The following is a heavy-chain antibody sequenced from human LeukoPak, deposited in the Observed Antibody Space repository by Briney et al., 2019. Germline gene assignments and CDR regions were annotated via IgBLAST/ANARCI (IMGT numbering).Heavy chain of an antibody. J-gene: IGHJ4*02. CDR1: GFTFSSYA. CDR3: AKSKCSSTSCYTVHFDY. D-gene: IGHD2-2*02. CDR2: ISGSGGST. Sequence: PGGSLRLXCAASGFTFSSYAMSWVRQAPGKGLEWVSAISGSGGSTYYADSVKGRFTISRDNSKNTLYLQMNSLRAEDTAVYYCAKSKCSSTSCYTVHFDYWGQGTLVTVSS. V-gene: IGHV3-23*01.